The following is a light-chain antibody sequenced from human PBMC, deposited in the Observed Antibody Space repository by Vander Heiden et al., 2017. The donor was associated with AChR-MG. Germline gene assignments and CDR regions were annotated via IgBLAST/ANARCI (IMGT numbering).Light chain of an antibody. V-gene: IGLV3-9*01. J-gene: IGLJ2*01. CDR2: RDT. CDR3: QVWDSSTVV. CDR1: NIGSKN. Sequence: SYDLTQPLSVSVALGQTATITCGGNNIGSKNVHWYQQKPGQAPVMVIYRDTNRPSGIPERFSGSNLGNTATLTISRAQAGDEADYYCQVWDSSTVVFGGGTKLTGL.